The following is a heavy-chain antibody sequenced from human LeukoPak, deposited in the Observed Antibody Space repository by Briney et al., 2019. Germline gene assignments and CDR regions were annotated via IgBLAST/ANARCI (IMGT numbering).Heavy chain of an antibody. CDR2: ISRSGSTK. CDR1: GFTFSDYN. CDR3: ATVLRYCSGGNCYSGGLGYMDV. J-gene: IGHJ6*03. V-gene: IGHV3-11*01. D-gene: IGHD2-15*01. Sequence: GGSLRLSCAASGFTFSDYNMGWIRQAPGKGLEWVSSISRSGSTKYYADSVKGRFTISRDNAKNSLFLQMNSLRAEDTAVYYCATVLRYCSGGNCYSGGLGYMDVWGKGTTVTISS.